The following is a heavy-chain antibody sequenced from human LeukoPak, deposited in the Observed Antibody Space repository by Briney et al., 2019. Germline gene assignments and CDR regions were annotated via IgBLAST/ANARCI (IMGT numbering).Heavy chain of an antibody. CDR3: ARGLKFGELWLSPKDNWFDP. D-gene: IGHD3-10*01. V-gene: IGHV1-2*02. Sequence: ASVKVSCKASGYTFTGYYMHWVRQAPGQGLEWMGWINPNSGGTNYAQKFQGRVTMTRDTSISTAYMELSRLRSDDTAVYYCARGLKFGELWLSPKDNWFDPWGQGTLVTVSS. CDR2: INPNSGGT. J-gene: IGHJ5*02. CDR1: GYTFTGYY.